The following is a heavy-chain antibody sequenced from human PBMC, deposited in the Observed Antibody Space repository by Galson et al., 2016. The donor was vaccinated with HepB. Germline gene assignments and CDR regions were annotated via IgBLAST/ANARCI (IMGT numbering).Heavy chain of an antibody. CDR3: AGRDSSGNSRDSYILMDV. D-gene: IGHD3-22*01. CDR2: IYPGDSDT. J-gene: IGHJ6*02. V-gene: IGHV5-51*01. CDR1: GYNFRNYW. Sequence: QSGAEVKKPGESLKISCQTSGYNFRNYWIAWVRQMPGKGLEWMGIIYPGDSDTRYSPSFQGQVTISVDKSISTAYLQWTNVTASDTAIYYCAGRDSSGNSRDSYILMDVWGQGTTVTVSS.